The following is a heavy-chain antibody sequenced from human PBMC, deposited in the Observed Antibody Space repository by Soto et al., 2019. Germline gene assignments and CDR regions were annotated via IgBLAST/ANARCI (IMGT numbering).Heavy chain of an antibody. Sequence: ASVKVSCKASGYTFTGYYMHWVRQAPGQGLEWMGWINPNSGGTNYAQKFQGWVTMTRDTSISTAYMELSRLRSDDTAVYYCARGPRIAAARVQLDEGGSPYYYYYMDVWGKGTTVTVSS. J-gene: IGHJ6*03. CDR2: INPNSGGT. D-gene: IGHD6-13*01. CDR3: ARGPRIAAARVQLDEGGSPYYYYYMDV. CDR1: GYTFTGYY. V-gene: IGHV1-2*04.